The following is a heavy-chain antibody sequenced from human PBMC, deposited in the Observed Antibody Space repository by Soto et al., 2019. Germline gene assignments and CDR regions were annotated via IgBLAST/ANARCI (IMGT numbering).Heavy chain of an antibody. Sequence: QVQLQESGPGLVKPSETLSLTCTVSGGSVSSGSYFWSWIRQPPGKGLEWIGYIHYSGSTNYNPSLKSRVTISVDTSKNQFSLKLSSVTAADTAVYYCASYSSGWYDVSYWGQGSLVTVSS. CDR2: IHYSGST. D-gene: IGHD6-19*01. CDR1: GGSVSSGSYF. CDR3: ASYSSGWYDVSY. J-gene: IGHJ4*02. V-gene: IGHV4-61*01.